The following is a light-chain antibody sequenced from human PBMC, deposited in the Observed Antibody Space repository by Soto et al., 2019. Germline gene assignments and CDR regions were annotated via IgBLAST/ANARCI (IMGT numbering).Light chain of an antibody. Sequence: EIVMSQSPATLSVFPGERATLSCRASQSVGRNLAWYQQKPGQAPRLLVSGAVTRATGIPARFSGSGSGTEFTLTISSLQSEDVAVYYCQNYNSAPWTFGQGTKVEF. CDR3: QNYNSAPWT. CDR1: QSVGRN. J-gene: IGKJ1*01. V-gene: IGKV3-15*01. CDR2: GAV.